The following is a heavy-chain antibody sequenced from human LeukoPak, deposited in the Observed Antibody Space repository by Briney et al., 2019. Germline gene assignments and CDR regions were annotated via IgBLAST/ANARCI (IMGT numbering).Heavy chain of an antibody. CDR3: ARRGNYADY. CDR1: GFTFSSYD. J-gene: IGHJ4*02. CDR2: ISTSGSTI. D-gene: IGHD1-7*01. V-gene: IGHV3-48*03. Sequence: GGSLRLSCAVSGFTFSSYDMNWVRQAPGKGLEWVSYISTSGSTIHHADSVQGRFTISRDNAKNSLYLQMNSLRVEDTAVYYCARRGNYADYWGQGTLVTVSS.